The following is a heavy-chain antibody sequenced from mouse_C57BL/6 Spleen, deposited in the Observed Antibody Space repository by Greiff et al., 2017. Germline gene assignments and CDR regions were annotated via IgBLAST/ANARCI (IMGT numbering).Heavy chain of an antibody. CDR2: ILPGSGST. CDR1: GYTFTGYW. J-gene: IGHJ4*01. CDR3: ARGGEQLRLRDYAMDY. Sequence: QVQLQQSGAELMKPGASVKLSCKATGYTFTGYWIEWVKQRPGHGLEWIGEILPGSGSTNYNEKFKGKATFTADTSSNTAYMQLSSLTTEDSAIYYCARGGEQLRLRDYAMDYWGQGTSVTVSS. V-gene: IGHV1-9*01. D-gene: IGHD3-2*02.